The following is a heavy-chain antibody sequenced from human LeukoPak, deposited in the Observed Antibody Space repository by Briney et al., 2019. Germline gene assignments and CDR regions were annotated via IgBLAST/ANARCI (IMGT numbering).Heavy chain of an antibody. CDR1: GFTLSSYV. CDR3: AFKGHTDHY. V-gene: IGHV3-23*01. Sequence: PGGSLRLSCAASGFTLSSYVMTWVRQAPGKGLEWVSAISGSGGSTYYADSVKGRFTISRDNSKNTLNLQMNSLRAEDTAVYYCAFKGHTDHYWGQGTLVTVSS. J-gene: IGHJ4*02. D-gene: IGHD2-21*01. CDR2: ISGSGGST.